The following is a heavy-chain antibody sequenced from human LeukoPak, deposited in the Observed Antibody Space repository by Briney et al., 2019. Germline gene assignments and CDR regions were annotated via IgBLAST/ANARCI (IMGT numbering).Heavy chain of an antibody. CDR1: GFTFSNFA. J-gene: IGHJ4*02. CDR2: ISGNGGST. CDR3: AKDREYSGTSYFDY. V-gene: IGHV3-23*01. Sequence: PGGSLRLSCAASGFTFSNFAMSWVRQAPGKGLEWVSGISGNGGSTFYSADSVKGRFTISRDNSKNTLYLQMNSLRAEDTAVYYCAKDREYSGTSYFDYWGQGTLVTVSS. D-gene: IGHD1-26*01.